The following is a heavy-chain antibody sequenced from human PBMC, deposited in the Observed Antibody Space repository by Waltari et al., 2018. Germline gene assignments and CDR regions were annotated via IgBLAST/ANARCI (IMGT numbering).Heavy chain of an antibody. Sequence: QVQLVQSGAEVKKPGSSVKVSCKASGGTFSSYAISWVRQAPGPGLEWMGRISPIFGTANYAQKVQGRVTITTDESTSTAYMELSSLRSEDTAVYYCARSPEDTAMVPLDYWGQGTLVTVSS. CDR2: ISPIFGTA. D-gene: IGHD5-18*01. J-gene: IGHJ4*02. CDR3: ARSPEDTAMVPLDY. CDR1: GGTFSSYA. V-gene: IGHV1-69*05.